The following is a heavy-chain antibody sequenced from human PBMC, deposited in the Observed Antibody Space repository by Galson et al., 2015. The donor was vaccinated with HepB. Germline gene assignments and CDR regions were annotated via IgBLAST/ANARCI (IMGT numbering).Heavy chain of an antibody. J-gene: IGHJ6*02. V-gene: IGHV1-2*04. CDR2: INPNSGDT. CDR1: GYNFITYH. CDR3: ARDRSLTRLDYCYKGVDV. Sequence: SVKVSCKASGYNFITYHLHWVRQAPGQGLEWMGWINPNSGDTTYAQKFQGWVTMTRDTSISTVYMELRRVKSGDTAVYYCARDRSLTRLDYCYKGVDVWGQGATVTVSS. D-gene: IGHD2/OR15-2a*01.